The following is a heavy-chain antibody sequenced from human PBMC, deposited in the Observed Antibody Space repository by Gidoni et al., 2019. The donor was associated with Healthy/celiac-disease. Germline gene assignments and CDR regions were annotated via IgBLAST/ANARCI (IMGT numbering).Heavy chain of an antibody. J-gene: IGHJ4*02. CDR1: GFTFSGSA. CDR3: TRHQGIAVAGTAY. CDR2: IRSKANSYAT. D-gene: IGHD6-19*01. V-gene: IGHV3-73*01. Sequence: EVQLVESGGGLVQPGGSLKLSCAASGFTFSGSAMHWVRQASGKGLGWVGRIRSKANSYATAYAASVKGRFTISRDDSKNTAYLQMNSLKTEDTAVYYCTRHQGIAVAGTAYWGQGTLVTVSS.